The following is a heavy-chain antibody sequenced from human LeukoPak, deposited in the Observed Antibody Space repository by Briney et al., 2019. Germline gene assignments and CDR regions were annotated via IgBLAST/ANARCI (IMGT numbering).Heavy chain of an antibody. J-gene: IGHJ6*03. V-gene: IGHV1-2*02. CDR1: GYTFTGYY. CDR3: ARDYDSSGYRPDYYYYYMDV. Sequence: ASVKVSCEASGYTFTGYYMHWVRQAPGQGLEWMGWINPNSGGTNYAQKFQGRVTMTRDTSISTAYMELSRLRSDDTAVYYCARDYDSSGYRPDYYYYYMDVWGKGTTVTISS. D-gene: IGHD3-22*01. CDR2: INPNSGGT.